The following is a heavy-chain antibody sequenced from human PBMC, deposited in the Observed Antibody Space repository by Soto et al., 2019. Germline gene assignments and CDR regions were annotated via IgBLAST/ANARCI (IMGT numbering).Heavy chain of an antibody. J-gene: IGHJ6*02. Sequence: ASVKVSCKASGFTFTSSAVQWVRQARGQRLEWIGWIVVGSGNTNYAQKFQERVTITRDMSTSTAYMELSSLRSEDTAVYYCAVPALVGDYYYYGMDVWGQGTTVTVSS. V-gene: IGHV1-58*01. CDR1: GFTFTSSA. CDR3: AVPALVGDYYYYGMDV. CDR2: IVVGSGNT. D-gene: IGHD2-2*01.